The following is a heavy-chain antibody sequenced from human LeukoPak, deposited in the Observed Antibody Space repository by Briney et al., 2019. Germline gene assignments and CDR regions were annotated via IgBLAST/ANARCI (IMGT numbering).Heavy chain of an antibody. CDR1: GYTFTSYY. D-gene: IGHD1-14*01. CDR3: ARGRNWNHDWFDP. Sequence: ASVRVSCTASGYTFTSYYMHWVRQAPGQGLEWMGIINPSGGSTSYAQKFQGRVTMTRDTSTSTVYMELSSLRSEDTAVYYCARGRNWNHDWFDPWGQGTLVTVSS. CDR2: INPSGGST. V-gene: IGHV1-46*01. J-gene: IGHJ5*02.